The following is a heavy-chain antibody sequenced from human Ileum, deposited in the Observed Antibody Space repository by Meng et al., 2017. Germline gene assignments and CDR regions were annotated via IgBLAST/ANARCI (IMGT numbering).Heavy chain of an antibody. J-gene: IGHJ5*02. CDR2: VHVSGTT. V-gene: IGHV4-61*02. Sequence: LRLSCNVSGGSIYTTDFYWNWIRQPAGKGLEWIGRVHVSGTTNYNPSLQSRVSISADSSKNQFSLRLTSVTAADTAVYFCARGHIDNILTGFPYNWFNPWGRGTLVTVSS. D-gene: IGHD3-9*01. CDR1: GGSIYTTDFY. CDR3: ARGHIDNILTGFPYNWFNP.